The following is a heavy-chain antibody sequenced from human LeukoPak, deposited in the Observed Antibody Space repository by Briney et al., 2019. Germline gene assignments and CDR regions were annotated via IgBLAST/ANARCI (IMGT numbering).Heavy chain of an antibody. Sequence: PWETLSLTCTVSGDSLSAFYWSWIRQPPGKGLEWIGYIHYSGSTNYNPSLKSRVTISIETSKNQFSLKLRSVTAADTAVYYCARGGARGSSAFDIWGQGTMVTVSS. CDR3: ARGGARGSSAFDI. CDR2: IHYSGST. D-gene: IGHD3-10*01. V-gene: IGHV4-59*01. CDR1: GDSLSAFY. J-gene: IGHJ3*02.